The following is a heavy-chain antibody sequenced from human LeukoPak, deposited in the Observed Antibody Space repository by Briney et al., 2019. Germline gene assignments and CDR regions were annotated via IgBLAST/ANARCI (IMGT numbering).Heavy chain of an antibody. CDR2: ISGDGGST. CDR3: AKDKVRSTNYYDTSGYILDY. D-gene: IGHD3-22*01. Sequence: GGSLRLSCAASGFTFDDYAMQWVRQAPGKGLEWVSLISGDGGSTYYADSVKGRFTISRDNSKNSLYLQMNSLRTEDTALYYCAKDKVRSTNYYDTSGYILDYWGQGTLVTVSS. V-gene: IGHV3-43*02. CDR1: GFTFDDYA. J-gene: IGHJ4*02.